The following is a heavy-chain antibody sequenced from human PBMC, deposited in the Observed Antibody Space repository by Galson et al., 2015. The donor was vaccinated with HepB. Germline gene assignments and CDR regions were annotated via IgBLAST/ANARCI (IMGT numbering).Heavy chain of an antibody. D-gene: IGHD1-26*01. CDR1: GYSFTSYW. V-gene: IGHV5-51*01. Sequence: QSGAEVKKPGESLKISCKGSGYSFTSYWIGWVRQMPGKGLEWMGIIYPGDSDTRYSPSFQGQVTISADKSISTAYLQWSSLKASDTAMYYCASNTYPVGYYYYYMDVWGKGTTVTVSS. J-gene: IGHJ6*03. CDR2: IYPGDSDT. CDR3: ASNTYPVGYYYYYMDV.